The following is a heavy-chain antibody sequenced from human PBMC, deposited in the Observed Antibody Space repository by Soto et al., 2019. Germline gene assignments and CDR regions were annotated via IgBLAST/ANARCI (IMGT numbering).Heavy chain of an antibody. CDR3: AKNGDFWSWGMDV. Sequence: PGGSLRLSCSASGFAFRDSTMHWVRQAPGRGLEQLGTSTYTGDTPYYADSVKGRFTISRDNSQSTLYLQMSSLRPEDTGVYFCAKNGDFWSWGMDVWGQGTTVTV. V-gene: IGHV3-64D*06. CDR2: STYTGDTP. D-gene: IGHD3-3*01. CDR1: GFAFRDST. J-gene: IGHJ6*02.